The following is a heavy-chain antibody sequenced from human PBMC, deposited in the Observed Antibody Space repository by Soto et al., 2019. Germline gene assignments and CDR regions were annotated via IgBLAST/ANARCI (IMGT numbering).Heavy chain of an antibody. CDR1: VFPFSDYY. D-gene: IGHD2-8*01. J-gene: IGHJ5*02. CDR3: PRDTACINGGLFDA. Sequence: PGGSLRLSCAASVFPFSDYYLNLLRQAPGKALEWVSYRSDSGSSIFYAASVRGRFTLSRDSPRKSLYLHMNSLRVEDTAVYYCPRDTACINGGLFDAGGQGALVTLAS. V-gene: IGHV3-11*01. CDR2: RSDSGSSI.